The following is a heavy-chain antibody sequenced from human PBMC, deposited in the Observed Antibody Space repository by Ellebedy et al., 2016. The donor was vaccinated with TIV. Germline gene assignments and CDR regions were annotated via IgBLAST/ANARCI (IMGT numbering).Heavy chain of an antibody. CDR2: TDPSGGST. CDR3: ARRSSAYALDY. D-gene: IGHD5-12*01. CDR1: GYTFSSNY. V-gene: IGHV1-46*01. J-gene: IGHJ4*02. Sequence: AASVKVSCKASGYTFSSNYMHWVRQAPGQGLEWMGRTDPSGGSTNYAQKFQGRVTMTRDTSTSTVYMELSSLRSEDTAVYYCARRSSAYALDYWGQGTLVTVSS.